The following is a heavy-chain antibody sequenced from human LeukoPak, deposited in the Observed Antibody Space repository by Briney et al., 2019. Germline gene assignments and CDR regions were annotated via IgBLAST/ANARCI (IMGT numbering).Heavy chain of an antibody. CDR2: ISYDGSNK. J-gene: IGHJ4*02. D-gene: IGHD3-22*01. CDR3: AKDITPYYDSSGYYHDY. CDR1: GFTFSSYA. V-gene: IGHV3-30*01. Sequence: GRSLRLSCAASGFTFSSYAMHWVRQAPGKGLEWVAVISYDGSNKYYADSVKGRFTISRDNSKNTLYLQMNSLRAEDTAVYYCAKDITPYYDSSGYYHDYWGQGTLVTVSS.